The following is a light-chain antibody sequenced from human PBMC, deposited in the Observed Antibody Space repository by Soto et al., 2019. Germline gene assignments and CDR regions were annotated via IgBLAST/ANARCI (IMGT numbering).Light chain of an antibody. CDR2: AAS. V-gene: IGKV1-9*01. CDR3: QQLNSDPLT. CDR1: QGISTF. Sequence: DIQFPQSPSFLSASVGDRVTITCRASQGISTFLAWYQQKPGKSPKLLIYAASILQSGVPSRFRGSGSGTDFPLTISRLQPEDFETYFCQQLNSDPLTFGGGTKVDIK. J-gene: IGKJ4*01.